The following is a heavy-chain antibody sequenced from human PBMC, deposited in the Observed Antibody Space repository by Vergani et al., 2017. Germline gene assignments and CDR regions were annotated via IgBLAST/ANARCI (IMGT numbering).Heavy chain of an antibody. CDR3: ASVNTETIGHLSSYYYMDV. J-gene: IGHJ6*03. V-gene: IGHV4-34*01. CDR1: GGSFTSYH. Sequence: QVQLQQWGGGLLKPSETLSLTCVVNGGSFTSYHWTWIRQSPGEGLEWVGDIDHTGRPDYNPSLKSRLTMSVDKSTNQFSLTLNSVTATDTAIYFCASVNTETIGHLSSYYYMDVWGQGTAVTVS. CDR2: IDHTGRP. D-gene: IGHD4-11*01.